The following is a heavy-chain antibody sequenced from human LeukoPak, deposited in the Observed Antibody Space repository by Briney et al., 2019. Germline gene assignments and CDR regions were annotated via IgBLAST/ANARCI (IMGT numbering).Heavy chain of an antibody. D-gene: IGHD2-2*01. J-gene: IGHJ3*02. CDR3: ARVRYCSSTTCRGAFDI. Sequence: GGSLRLSCAASGFTFSDHYMDWVRQAPGKGLEWVGRTRNKANSYTTEYAASVKGGFTISRADSENSLYLQMNSLKTEDTAVYYCARVRYCSSTTCRGAFDIWGQGTMVTVSS. CDR2: TRNKANSYTT. V-gene: IGHV3-72*01. CDR1: GFTFSDHY.